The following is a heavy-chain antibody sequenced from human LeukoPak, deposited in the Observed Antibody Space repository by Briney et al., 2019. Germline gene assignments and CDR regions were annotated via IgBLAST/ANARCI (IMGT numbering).Heavy chain of an antibody. Sequence: VASVKVSCKASGGTFSSYAISWVRQAPGQGLEWMGGIIPIFGTANYARKFQGRVTITADESTSTAYMELSSLRSEDTAVYYCARAAPYDSSGYETGDYWGQGTLVTVSS. J-gene: IGHJ4*02. CDR1: GGTFSSYA. D-gene: IGHD3-22*01. CDR3: ARAAPYDSSGYETGDY. V-gene: IGHV1-69*13. CDR2: IIPIFGTA.